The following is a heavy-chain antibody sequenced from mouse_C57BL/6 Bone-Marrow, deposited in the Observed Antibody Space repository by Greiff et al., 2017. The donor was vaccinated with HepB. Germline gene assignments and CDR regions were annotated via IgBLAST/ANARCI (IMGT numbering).Heavy chain of an antibody. CDR1: GFTFSDYY. V-gene: IGHV5-12*01. D-gene: IGHD2-1*01. CDR3: ARRLYSYAMDY. Sequence: EVQGVESGGGLVQPGGSLKLSCAASGFTFSDYYMYWVRQTPEKRLEWVAYISNGGGSTDYPDTVKGRFTISRDNAKNTLYLQMSRLKSEDTAMYYCARRLYSYAMDYWGQGTSVTVSS. J-gene: IGHJ4*01. CDR2: ISNGGGST.